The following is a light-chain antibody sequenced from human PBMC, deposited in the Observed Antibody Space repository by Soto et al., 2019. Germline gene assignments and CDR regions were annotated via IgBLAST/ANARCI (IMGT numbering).Light chain of an antibody. V-gene: IGKV1-9*01. CDR1: QDIAIY. CDR2: AAP. Sequence: IQLTQSPSSLSASVGDRVTITCRASQDIAIYLAWYQQKPGEAPKFLIYAAPSLQSGASSRFSGSGSGREFALTISSLQPEDSATYYCQQLKSYPLAFGGGTKVDIK. J-gene: IGKJ4*01. CDR3: QQLKSYPLA.